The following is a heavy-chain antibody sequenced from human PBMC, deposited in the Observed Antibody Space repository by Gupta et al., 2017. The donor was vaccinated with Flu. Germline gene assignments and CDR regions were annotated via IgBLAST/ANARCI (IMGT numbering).Heavy chain of an antibody. CDR2: ISGSGGST. D-gene: IGHD4-17*01. V-gene: IGHV3-23*01. CDR1: GFPFSSYA. CDR3: AKRSFDYGDYHGMDV. J-gene: IGHJ6*02. Sequence: EVQLLESGGGLVQPGGSLRLSCAASGFPFSSYAMSWVRQAPGKGLEWVSAISGSGGSTYYADSVKGRFTISRDNSKNTLYLQMNSLRAEDTAVYYCAKRSFDYGDYHGMDVWGQGTTVTVSS.